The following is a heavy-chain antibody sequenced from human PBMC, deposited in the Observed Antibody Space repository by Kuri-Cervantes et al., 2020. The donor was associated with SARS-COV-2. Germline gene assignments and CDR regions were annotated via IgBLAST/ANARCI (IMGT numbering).Heavy chain of an antibody. CDR1: GGSFSGYY. V-gene: IGHV4-34*01. D-gene: IGHD3-10*01. CDR2: INHSGST. J-gene: IGHJ2*01. CDR3: ARDYVVRGVIRRYFDL. Sequence: GSLRLSCAVYGGSFSGYYWSWIRQPPGKGLEWIGEINHSGSTNYNPSLKSRVTISVDTSKNQFSLKLSSVTAADTAVYYCARDYVVRGVIRRYFDLWGRGTLVTGYS.